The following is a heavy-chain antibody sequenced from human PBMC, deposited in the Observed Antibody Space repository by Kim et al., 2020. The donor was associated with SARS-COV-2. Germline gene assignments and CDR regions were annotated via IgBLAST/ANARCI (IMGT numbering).Heavy chain of an antibody. V-gene: IGHV3-30-3*01. CDR2: ISYDGSNK. Sequence: GGSLRLSCAASGFTFSSYAMHWVRQAPGKGLEWVAVISYDGSNKYYADSVKGRFTISRDNSKNTLYLQMNSLRAEDTAVYYCARVPPHTKRDYYYYMDVWGKGTTVTVSS. CDR3: ARVPPHTKRDYYYYMDV. J-gene: IGHJ6*03. CDR1: GFTFSSYA.